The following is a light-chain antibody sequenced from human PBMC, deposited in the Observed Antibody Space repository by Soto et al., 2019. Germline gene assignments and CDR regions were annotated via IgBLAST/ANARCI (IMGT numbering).Light chain of an antibody. CDR2: GAS. CDR1: QSVSSSY. Sequence: EIVLTQSPGTLSLSPGDRATLSCRTSQSVSSSYLAWYQQKPGQAPRLLIYGASSRATGIPDRFSGSGSGTDFTLTISRLEPEDLAVYYCQQYGSSSWTFGQGTKVEIK. CDR3: QQYGSSSWT. J-gene: IGKJ1*01. V-gene: IGKV3-20*01.